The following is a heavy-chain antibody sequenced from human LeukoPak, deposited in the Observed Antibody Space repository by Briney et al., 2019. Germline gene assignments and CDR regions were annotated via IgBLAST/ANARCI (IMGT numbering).Heavy chain of an antibody. CDR2: ISGIGNAI. CDR3: VRHLATSGSYPLVY. CDR1: GFTFTGYA. Sequence: GGSLRLSCAASGFTFTGYAMSWVRHAPGTGREWVSAISGIGNAIFYASSVRGRFPISRDSSKNTLSLQMSSLRAEDTGVYCCVRHLATSGSYPLVYWGRGTLVTVSS. J-gene: IGHJ4*02. V-gene: IGHV3-23*01. D-gene: IGHD2-15*01.